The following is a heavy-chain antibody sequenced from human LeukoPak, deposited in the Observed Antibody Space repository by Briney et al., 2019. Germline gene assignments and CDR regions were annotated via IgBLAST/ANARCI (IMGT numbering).Heavy chain of an antibody. J-gene: IGHJ4*02. V-gene: IGHV3-48*03. Sequence: PGGSLRLSCVVSGFTFNIYEMNWVRQAPGKGLEWVSYISSSGRTTYYAGSVKGRFTISRDNAKNSLYLQMNSLRVDDTAVYYCARGPRDPTEFCSGGRCAPTYEFWGQGTLVTVSS. CDR2: ISSSGRTT. CDR3: ARGPRDPTEFCSGGRCAPTYEF. D-gene: IGHD2-15*01. CDR1: GFTFNIYE.